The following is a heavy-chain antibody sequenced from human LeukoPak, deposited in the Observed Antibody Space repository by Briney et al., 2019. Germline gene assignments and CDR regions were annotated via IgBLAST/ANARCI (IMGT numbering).Heavy chain of an antibody. V-gene: IGHV5-51*01. CDR3: ARDAIVGATQGYFDL. CDR2: IYPGDSDT. Sequence: GESLKISCKGSGYSLSTYWIGWVRQMPGKGLEWMGIIYPGDSDTRYSPSFQGQVTISADKSINTAYLQWSNLKASDTAMYFCARDAIVGATQGYFDLWGRGTLVTVSS. D-gene: IGHD1-26*01. CDR1: GYSLSTYW. J-gene: IGHJ2*01.